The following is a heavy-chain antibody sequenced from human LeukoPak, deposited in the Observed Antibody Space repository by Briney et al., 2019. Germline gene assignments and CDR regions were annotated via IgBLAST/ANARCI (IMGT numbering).Heavy chain of an antibody. Sequence: GRSLRLSCATSGFTFNSFAMHWVRQAPGKGLEWLALIWFDGSSKNYTDSVEGRFTISRDNSKNTLFLQMNSLRAEDTAVYYCARGFYRVRHDQSTYYFVHWGQGTLVTVSS. CDR1: GFTFNSFA. CDR2: IWFDGSSK. J-gene: IGHJ4*02. V-gene: IGHV3-33*01. D-gene: IGHD3-16*02. CDR3: ARGFYRVRHDQSTYYFVH.